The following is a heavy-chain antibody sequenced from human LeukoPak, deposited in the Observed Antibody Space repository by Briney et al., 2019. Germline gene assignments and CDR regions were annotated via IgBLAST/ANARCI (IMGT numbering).Heavy chain of an antibody. D-gene: IGHD3-10*01. J-gene: IGHJ6*03. CDR1: GGSFSDFY. Sequence: SETLSLTCAVNGGSFSDFYCTWIRQSPGKGLEWIGEINHIGDTKYNPSLKSRVTILLDMSKNQFSLKVRSVTAADTAVYYCATTRGIITLDGYHYYIDVWGKGTTVIVSS. CDR3: ATTRGIITLDGYHYYIDV. CDR2: INHIGDT. V-gene: IGHV4-34*01.